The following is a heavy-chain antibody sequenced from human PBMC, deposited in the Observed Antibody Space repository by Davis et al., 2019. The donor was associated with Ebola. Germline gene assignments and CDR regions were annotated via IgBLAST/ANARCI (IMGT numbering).Heavy chain of an antibody. CDR1: GFTFNSYW. CDR3: ARQARVDV. J-gene: IGHJ6*02. V-gene: IGHV3-7*01. CDR2: IKRGDGSGI. Sequence: GESLKISCAASGFTFNSYWMSWVRQAPGKGPEWVASIKRGDGSGIYYADSVKGRFSISRDNAKNSLYLQMNSLRVEDTAVYYCARQARVDVWGQGTTVTVSS.